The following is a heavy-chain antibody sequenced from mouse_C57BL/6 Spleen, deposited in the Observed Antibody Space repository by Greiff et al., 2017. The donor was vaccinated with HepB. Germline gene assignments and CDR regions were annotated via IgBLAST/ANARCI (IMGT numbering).Heavy chain of an antibody. J-gene: IGHJ4*01. V-gene: IGHV1-76*01. CDR2: IYPGSGNT. D-gene: IGHD3-2*02. CDR1: GYTFTDYY. CDR3: ARSRQLKDAMDY. Sequence: LVESGAELVRPGASVKLSCKASGYTFTDYYINWVKQRPGQGLEWIARIYPGSGNTYYNEKFKGKATLTAEKSSSTAYMQLSSLTSEDSAVYFCARSRQLKDAMDYWGQGTSVTVSS.